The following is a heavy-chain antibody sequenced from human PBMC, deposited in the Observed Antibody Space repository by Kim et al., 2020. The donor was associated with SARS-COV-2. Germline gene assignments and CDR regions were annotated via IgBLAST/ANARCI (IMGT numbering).Heavy chain of an antibody. CDR3: AKDRSSEVGSPAPAFDI. Sequence: GGSLRLSCAASGFTFDDYAMHWVRQAPGKGLEWVSLISWDGGSTYYADSVKGRFTISRDNSKNSLYLQMNSLRAEDTALYYCAKDRSSEVGSPAPAFDIWGQGTMVTVSS. V-gene: IGHV3-43D*03. J-gene: IGHJ3*02. CDR2: ISWDGGST. D-gene: IGHD6-6*01. CDR1: GFTFDDYA.